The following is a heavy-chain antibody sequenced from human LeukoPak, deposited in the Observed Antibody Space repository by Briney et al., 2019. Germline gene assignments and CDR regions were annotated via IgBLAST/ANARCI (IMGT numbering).Heavy chain of an antibody. J-gene: IGHJ3*02. CDR3: AREGPSNCFPRHAFDI. CDR1: GVSFINYY. Sequence: PSETLSLTCSIYGVSFINYYSTSIRQPPGKGLEWIGEIDHSGSTNYNPSLKSRVTISVDTSKNQFSLKLSSVTAADTAVYYCAREGPSNCFPRHAFDIWGQGTIVTASS. V-gene: IGHV4-34*01. CDR2: IDHSGST. D-gene: IGHD2-21*01.